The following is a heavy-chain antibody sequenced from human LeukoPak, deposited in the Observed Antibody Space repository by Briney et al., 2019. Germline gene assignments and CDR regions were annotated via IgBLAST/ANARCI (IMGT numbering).Heavy chain of an antibody. V-gene: IGHV1-8*03. CDR3: ARAPIRGSSSWYEGGVWFDP. CDR1: GYTFTSYD. J-gene: IGHJ5*02. CDR2: MNPNSGNT. Sequence: ASVKVSCKASGYTFTSYDINWVRQATGQGLEWMGWMNPNSGNTGYAQKFRGRVTITRNTSISTAYMELSSLRSEDTAVYYCARAPIRGSSSWYEGGVWFDPWGQGTLVTVSS. D-gene: IGHD6-13*01.